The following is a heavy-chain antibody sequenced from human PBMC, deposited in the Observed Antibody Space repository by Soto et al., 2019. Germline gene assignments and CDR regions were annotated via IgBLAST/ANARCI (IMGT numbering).Heavy chain of an antibody. Sequence: QVPLVQSGAEVKKPGSSVTVSCKAAGGTFSSYAIHWVRQAPGQGPEWMGSIIPMYGTAKYAQRFQGRDTIPADESTTPVYMELTSLTSQDTAVYYCARVTSMVRGVIDNWFDPWGHGTLVTVSS. CDR2: IIPMYGTA. CDR3: ARVTSMVRGVIDNWFDP. J-gene: IGHJ5*02. D-gene: IGHD3-10*01. V-gene: IGHV1-69*15. CDR1: GGTFSSYA.